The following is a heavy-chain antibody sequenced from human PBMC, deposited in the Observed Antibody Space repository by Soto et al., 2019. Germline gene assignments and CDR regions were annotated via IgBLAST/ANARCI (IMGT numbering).Heavy chain of an antibody. D-gene: IGHD3-22*01. Sequence: PSETLSLTCAVSGGSISSGDYSWSWIRQPPGKGLEWIGYIYRSGSTYYNPSLKSRVTISVDRSKNQFSLKLSSVTAADTAVDYCAGEASDYYDSSGRGVDPWGQGTLVTVSS. CDR1: GGSISSGDYS. CDR3: AGEASDYYDSSGRGVDP. CDR2: IYRSGST. V-gene: IGHV4-30-2*01. J-gene: IGHJ5*02.